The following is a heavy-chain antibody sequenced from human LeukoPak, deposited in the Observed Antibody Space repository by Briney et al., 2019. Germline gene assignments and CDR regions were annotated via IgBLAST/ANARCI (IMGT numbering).Heavy chain of an antibody. CDR2: INSSSSYI. CDR1: VFTLSNYS. V-gene: IGHV3-21*01. CDR3: ARDFGYSYGHGYFDY. J-gene: IGHJ4*02. D-gene: IGHD5-18*01. Sequence: GGSLRLSCAASVFTLSNYSMNWVRQPPGRGLEWVSPINSSSSYIYYADSVKGRFTISRDNAKNSLYLQMNSLRAEDTAVYYCARDFGYSYGHGYFDYWGQGTLVTVSS.